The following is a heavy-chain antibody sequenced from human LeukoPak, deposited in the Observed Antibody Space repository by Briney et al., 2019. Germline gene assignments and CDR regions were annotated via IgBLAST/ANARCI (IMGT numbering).Heavy chain of an antibody. Sequence: SETLSLTCTVSGGSISSGSYYWSWIRQPAGKGLEWIGRIYTSGSTNYNPSLKSRVTMSVDTSKNQFSLKLSSVTAADTAVYYCARRPGKNYYYYMDVWGKGTTVTVSS. CDR3: ARRPGKNYYYYMDV. V-gene: IGHV4-61*02. CDR2: IYTSGST. CDR1: GGSISSGSYY. J-gene: IGHJ6*03.